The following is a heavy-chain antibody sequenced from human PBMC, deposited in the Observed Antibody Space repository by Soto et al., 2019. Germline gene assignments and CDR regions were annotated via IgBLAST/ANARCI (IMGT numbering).Heavy chain of an antibody. CDR2: MNPGSGDT. CDR3: ARMATFGSLNWFDP. Sequence: GASVTVSCTASGSTFTNYGITWVRQAPGQGLEWMGWMNPGSGDTGYAQKLQGRVTMTRDISIATAYMELSSLRSDDTAIYYCARMATFGSLNWFDPWGQGTLVTVSS. CDR1: GSTFTNYG. V-gene: IGHV1-8*02. J-gene: IGHJ5*02. D-gene: IGHD3-16*01.